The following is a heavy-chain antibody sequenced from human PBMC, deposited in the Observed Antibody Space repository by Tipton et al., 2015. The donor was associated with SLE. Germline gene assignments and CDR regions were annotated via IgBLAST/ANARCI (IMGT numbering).Heavy chain of an antibody. CDR1: GGSFSGYY. Sequence: TLSLTCAVYGGSFSGYYWSWIRQPPGKGLEWIGEINHRGSTNYNPSLKSRVTISVDTSKNQFSLKLSSVTAADTAVYYCARGLKQWLVKGAFDIWGQGTMVTVSS. V-gene: IGHV4-34*01. J-gene: IGHJ3*02. CDR3: ARGLKQWLVKGAFDI. CDR2: INHRGST. D-gene: IGHD6-19*01.